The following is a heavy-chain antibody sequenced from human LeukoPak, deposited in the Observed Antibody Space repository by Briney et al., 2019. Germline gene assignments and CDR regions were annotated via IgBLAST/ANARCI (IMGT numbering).Heavy chain of an antibody. CDR1: GGSISSSNW. CDR3: ASGGGGRWGSYFDY. Sequence: SETLSLTCAVSGGSISSSNWWSWVRQPPGKGLEWIGYIYYSGSTNYNPSLKSRVTISVDTSKNQFSLKLSSVTAADTAVYYCASGGGGRWGSYFDYWGQGTLVTVSS. CDR2: IYYSGST. V-gene: IGHV4-4*02. D-gene: IGHD3-16*01. J-gene: IGHJ4*02.